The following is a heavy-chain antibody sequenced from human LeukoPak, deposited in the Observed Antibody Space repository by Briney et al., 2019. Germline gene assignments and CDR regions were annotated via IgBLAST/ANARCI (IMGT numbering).Heavy chain of an antibody. CDR1: GASISSGTYY. J-gene: IGHJ4*02. V-gene: IGHV4-39*01. Sequence: SETLSLTCTVSGASISSGTYYWAWLRQPPGKGLEWIGNIYYSGSTSYNPPLESRVTISVDTSKNQFSLKLSSVTAADTAVYYCARQPYYDSSGSYFDYWGQGTLVTVSS. CDR2: IYYSGST. D-gene: IGHD3-22*01. CDR3: ARQPYYDSSGSYFDY.